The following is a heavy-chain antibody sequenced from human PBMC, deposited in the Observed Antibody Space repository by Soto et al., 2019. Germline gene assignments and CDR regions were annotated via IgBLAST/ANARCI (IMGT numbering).Heavy chain of an antibody. CDR3: ARGRYYGMDV. CDR2: INSDGSGT. CDR1: GFTFSSYW. V-gene: IGHV3-74*01. J-gene: IGHJ6*02. Sequence: EVQLVESGGGLVQPGGSLRLSCAASGFTFSSYWMHWVRQAPGKGLVWVSRINSDGSGTTYADSVKGRFTISRDNAKNTLYLQMNSLRAEDKAVYYCARGRYYGMDVWGQGTTVTVSS.